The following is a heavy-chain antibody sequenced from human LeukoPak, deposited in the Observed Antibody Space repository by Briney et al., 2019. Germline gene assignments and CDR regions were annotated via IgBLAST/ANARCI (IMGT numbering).Heavy chain of an antibody. CDR3: ARRVYCDYGNWFDP. V-gene: IGHV4-59*08. J-gene: IGHJ5*02. Sequence: SETLSLSCSASAGSISSYIWNWIRQPPGKGLEWIGNIYSTGSTNYNPSLKSRVTISVDTSKNQFSLKLSSVTAADTAVYYCARRVYCDYGNWFDPWGQGTVVTVSS. CDR2: IYSTGST. D-gene: IGHD4-17*01. CDR1: AGSISSYI.